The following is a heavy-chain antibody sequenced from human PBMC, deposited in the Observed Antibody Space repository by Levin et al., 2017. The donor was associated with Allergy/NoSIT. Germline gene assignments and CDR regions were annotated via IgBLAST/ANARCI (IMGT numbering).Heavy chain of an antibody. D-gene: IGHD6-19*01. CDR3: ARGSGWPTYYYYGMDV. Sequence: AGESLKISCKASGYTFTSYDINWVRQATGQGLEWMGWMNPNSGNTGYAQKFQGRVTMTRNTSISTAYMELSSLRSEDTAVYYCARGSGWPTYYYYGMDVWGQGTTVTVSS. J-gene: IGHJ6*02. V-gene: IGHV1-8*01. CDR1: GYTFTSYD. CDR2: MNPNSGNT.